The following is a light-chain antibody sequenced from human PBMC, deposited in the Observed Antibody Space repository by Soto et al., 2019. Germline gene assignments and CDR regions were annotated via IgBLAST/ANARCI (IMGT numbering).Light chain of an antibody. CDR3: CSYTDSSTSVV. V-gene: IGLV2-23*01. CDR1: SSDVGSYNL. CDR2: EGS. J-gene: IGLJ2*01. Sequence: QSALTQPASVSGSPGQSITISCTGSSSDVGSYNLVSWYQQHPGKAPKLMIYEGSKRPSGVSNRFSGSKSGNTASLTISGLQAEDEADYYCCSYTDSSTSVVFGGGTKRTVL.